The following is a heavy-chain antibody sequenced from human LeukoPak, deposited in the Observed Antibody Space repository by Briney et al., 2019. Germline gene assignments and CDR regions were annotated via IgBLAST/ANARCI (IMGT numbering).Heavy chain of an antibody. J-gene: IGHJ3*02. Sequence: GGSLRLSCAASRFTFRSYWVHWVRQAPGKGLEWVSGITWNSGRIGYADSVKGRFTISRDNAKNSLYLQVNSLRAEDTALYYCAKDIGVLIAPGGNAFDIWGQGTMVTVSS. CDR2: ITWNSGRI. CDR3: AKDIGVLIAPGGNAFDI. V-gene: IGHV3-9*01. CDR1: RFTFRSYW. D-gene: IGHD6-13*01.